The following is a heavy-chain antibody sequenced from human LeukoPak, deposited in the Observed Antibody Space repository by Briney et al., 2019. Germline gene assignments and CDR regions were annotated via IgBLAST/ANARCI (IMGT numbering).Heavy chain of an antibody. J-gene: IGHJ4*02. CDR2: IFTSGNT. V-gene: IGHV4-31*03. D-gene: IGHD2-21*02. CDR3: ARATLRGDPFDF. Sequence: SETLSLTCTVSGDSVSSGGYYWTWIRQHPGKGLEWIGNIFTSGNTYYNPSLKGRVFTSVDTSKSQFLLRLTSVTAADTAVYYCARATLRGDPFDFWGQGIQVTVSS. CDR1: GDSVSSGGYY.